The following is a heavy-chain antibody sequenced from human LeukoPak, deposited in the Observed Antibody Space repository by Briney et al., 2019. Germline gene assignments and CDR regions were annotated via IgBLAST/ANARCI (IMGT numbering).Heavy chain of an antibody. Sequence: GASVKVSFKASGGTFSSYTISWVRQAPGQGLEWMGRIIPILGIANYAQKFQGRVTITADKSTSTAYMELSSLRSEDTAVYYCAVRARAYYYYMDVWGKGTTVTVSS. J-gene: IGHJ6*03. CDR2: IIPILGIA. CDR3: AVRARAYYYYMDV. V-gene: IGHV1-69*02. CDR1: GGTFSSYT.